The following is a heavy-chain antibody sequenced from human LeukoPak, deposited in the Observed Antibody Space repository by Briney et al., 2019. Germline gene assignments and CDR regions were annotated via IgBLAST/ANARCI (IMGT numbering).Heavy chain of an antibody. J-gene: IGHJ4*02. CDR2: IKQDGSEK. Sequence: GGSLRLSCAASGFTFSSYWMSWVRQAPGKGLEWVANIKQDGSEKYYVDSVKGRLTISRDNAKNSLYLQMNSLRAEDTAVYYCARDRAYCYDSRARRGDLDYWGQGTLVTVSS. V-gene: IGHV3-7*01. CDR1: GFTFSSYW. CDR3: ARDRAYCYDSRARRGDLDY. D-gene: IGHD3-22*01.